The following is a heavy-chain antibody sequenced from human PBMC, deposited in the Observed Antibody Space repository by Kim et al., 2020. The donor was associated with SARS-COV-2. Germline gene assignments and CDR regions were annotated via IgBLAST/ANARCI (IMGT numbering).Heavy chain of an antibody. CDR3: TSGLRTGDYYYGMDV. Sequence: GGSLRLSCAASGFTFSNAWMSWVRQAPGKGLEWVGRIKSKTDGGTTDYAAPVKGRFTISRDDSKNTLYLQMNSLKTEDTAVYYCTSGLRTGDYYYGMDVWGQGTTVTVSS. J-gene: IGHJ6*02. CDR2: IKSKTDGGTT. V-gene: IGHV3-15*01. D-gene: IGHD4-17*01. CDR1: GFTFSNAW.